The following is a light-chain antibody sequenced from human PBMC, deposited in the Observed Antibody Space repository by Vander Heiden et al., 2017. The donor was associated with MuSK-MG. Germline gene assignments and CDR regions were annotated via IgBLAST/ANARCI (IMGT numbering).Light chain of an antibody. CDR1: QSLLHSDGKNY. CDR2: EGS. CDR3: RQNLQLPWT. Sequence: DILMTQTPVSLFVTPGQPASISCKSSQSLLHSDGKNYLYWYLQKPGQPPQLLIYEGSNRCSGVPDRFSGSGSGTDFILKISRVEAEDIGVYYCRQNLQLPWTFGQGTKVEIK. V-gene: IGKV2D-29*01. J-gene: IGKJ1*01.